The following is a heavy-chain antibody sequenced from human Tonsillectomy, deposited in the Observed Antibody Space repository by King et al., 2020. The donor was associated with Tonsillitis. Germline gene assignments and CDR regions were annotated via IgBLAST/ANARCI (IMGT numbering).Heavy chain of an antibody. V-gene: IGHV3-7*01. Sequence: VQLVESGGGFVQPGGSLRLSCAASGFTFSSFWMSWVRQAPGKGLEVVAILKQDGSEKLYVDSVKGRFTISRDNAKNSLYLQMNSLRAEDTAVYYCASGSGWVFDYWGQGTLVTVSS. D-gene: IGHD6-25*01. J-gene: IGHJ4*02. CDR1: GFTFSSFW. CDR2: LKQDGSEK. CDR3: ASGSGWVFDY.